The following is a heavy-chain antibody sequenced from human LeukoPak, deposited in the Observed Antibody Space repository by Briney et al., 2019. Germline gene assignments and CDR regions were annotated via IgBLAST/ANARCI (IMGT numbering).Heavy chain of an antibody. D-gene: IGHD6-13*01. CDR3: VRWYSSSWDSYYFDY. Sequence: GGSLRLSCAASGFTFISYSMNWVRQAPGKGLDWVSSISSSSSYIYYADSVKGRFTISRDNAKNSLYLQMNSLRAEDTAVYYCVRWYSSSWDSYYFDYWGQGTLVTVSS. V-gene: IGHV3-21*01. J-gene: IGHJ4*02. CDR2: ISSSSSYI. CDR1: GFTFISYS.